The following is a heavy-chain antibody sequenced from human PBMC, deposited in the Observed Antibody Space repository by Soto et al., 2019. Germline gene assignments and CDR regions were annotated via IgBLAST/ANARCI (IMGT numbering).Heavy chain of an antibody. J-gene: IGHJ3*02. CDR3: ATYSGSARRDASDI. V-gene: IGHV4-4*07. Sequence: PSETLSLTCTVSGGSISSYYWSWIRQPAGKGLEWIGRIYTSGSTNYNPSLKSRVTMSVDTSKNQFSLKLSSVTAADTAVYYCATYSGSARRDASDIWGQGTMVTVSS. D-gene: IGHD3-10*01. CDR2: IYTSGST. CDR1: GGSISSYY.